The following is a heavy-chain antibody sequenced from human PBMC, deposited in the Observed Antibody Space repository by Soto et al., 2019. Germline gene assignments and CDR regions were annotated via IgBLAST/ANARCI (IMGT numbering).Heavy chain of an antibody. CDR1: GFTFSYYA. Sequence: QVQLVESGGGVVQPGRSRRLSCAASGFTFSYYAMHWVRQAPGKGLEWVAVISYDGSDKYYADSVKGRFTISRDNSKNTLNLQMNSLRADDTAVYYCAKALGELSPESFDYWGQGTLITVSS. CDR2: ISYDGSDK. D-gene: IGHD3-16*02. CDR3: AKALGELSPESFDY. J-gene: IGHJ4*02. V-gene: IGHV3-30*18.